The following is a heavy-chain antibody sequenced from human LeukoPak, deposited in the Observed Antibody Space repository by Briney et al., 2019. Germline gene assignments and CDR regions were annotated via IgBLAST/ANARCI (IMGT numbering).Heavy chain of an antibody. Sequence: SETLSLTCTVSGGSISNYYWSWIRQPAGKGLEWIGRIYTSGSTNYNTSLKSRVTMSVDTSKNQFSLKLSSVTAADTAVYYCTKSNGYGLIDIWGQGTMVTVSS. CDR3: TKSNGYGLIDI. CDR1: GGSISNYY. V-gene: IGHV4-4*07. D-gene: IGHD2-2*03. J-gene: IGHJ3*02. CDR2: IYTSGST.